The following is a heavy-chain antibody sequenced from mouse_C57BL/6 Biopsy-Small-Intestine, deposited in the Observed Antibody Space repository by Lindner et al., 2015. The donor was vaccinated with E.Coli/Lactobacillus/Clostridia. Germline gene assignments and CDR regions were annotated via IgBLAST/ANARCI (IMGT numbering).Heavy chain of an antibody. CDR3: ARGGFITTVVEDYFDY. J-gene: IGHJ2*01. CDR2: INPGSGGT. Sequence: VQLQESGAELVRPGTSVKVSCKASGYAFTNYLIEWVKQRPGQGLEWIGVINPGSGGTNYNEKFKGKATLTADKSSSTAYMQLSSLTSEDSAVYFCARGGFITTVVEDYFDYWGQGTTLTVSS. CDR1: GYAFTNYL. V-gene: IGHV1-54*01. D-gene: IGHD1-1*01.